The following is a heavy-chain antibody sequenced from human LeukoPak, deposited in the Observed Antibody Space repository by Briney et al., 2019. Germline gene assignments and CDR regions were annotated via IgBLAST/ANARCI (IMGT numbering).Heavy chain of an antibody. CDR1: GVSISNYY. J-gene: IGHJ6*03. CDR2: IYYSGST. V-gene: IGHV4-59*01. CDR3: ARTEESGYSYGYFGYYYYMDV. Sequence: SETLSLTCTVSGVSISNYYWSWIRQTPGKGLEWIGYIYYSGSTNFNPSLKSRVTISVDTSKNQFSLKLSSVTAADTAVYYCARTEESGYSYGYFGYYYYMDVWGKGATVTVSS. D-gene: IGHD5-18*01.